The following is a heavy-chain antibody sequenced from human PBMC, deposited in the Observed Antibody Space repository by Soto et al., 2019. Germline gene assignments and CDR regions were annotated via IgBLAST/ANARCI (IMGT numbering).Heavy chain of an antibody. CDR2: ISANDGNT. CDR3: ARVAITLVRGVSFYYYYGMDV. Sequence: ASVKVSCKAAGYTFTGYYMHWVRQATGQGLEWMGWISANDGNTGNAQKLQGRVTMTTDTSTSTAYMELRSLISDDTAVYYCARVAITLVRGVSFYYYYGMDVWGQGTTVTVSS. J-gene: IGHJ6*02. CDR1: GYTFTGYY. D-gene: IGHD3-10*01. V-gene: IGHV1-18*04.